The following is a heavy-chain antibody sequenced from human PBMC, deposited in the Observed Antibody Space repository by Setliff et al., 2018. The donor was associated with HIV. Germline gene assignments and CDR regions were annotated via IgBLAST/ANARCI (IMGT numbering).Heavy chain of an antibody. CDR1: GFTCSNFW. J-gene: IGHJ5*02. Sequence: GGSLRLSCAASGFTCSNFWMDWVRQAPGKGLEWVATIKKDGSEIYYVDSVKGRFTISRDNARTSLYLEMSSLRVEDTAVYLCANLWEVGAWGQGTLVTVSS. CDR3: ANLWEVGA. D-gene: IGHD1-26*01. CDR2: IKKDGSEI. V-gene: IGHV3-7*03.